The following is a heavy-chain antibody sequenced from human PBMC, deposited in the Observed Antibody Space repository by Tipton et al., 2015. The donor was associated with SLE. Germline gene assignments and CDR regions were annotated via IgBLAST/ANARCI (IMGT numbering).Heavy chain of an antibody. V-gene: IGHV3-23*04. CDR3: ARGYIAQKAYYYGMDV. D-gene: IGHD1-14*01. CDR2: ISGSGGST. Sequence: QLVQSGGGLVQPGGSLRLSCAASGFTFSSHAMSWVRQAPGKGLEWVSAISGSGGSTYYADSVKGRFTISRDNAKNSLYLQMNNLRAEDTAVYYCARGYIAQKAYYYGMDVWGQGTTVTVSS. J-gene: IGHJ6*02. CDR1: GFTFSSHA.